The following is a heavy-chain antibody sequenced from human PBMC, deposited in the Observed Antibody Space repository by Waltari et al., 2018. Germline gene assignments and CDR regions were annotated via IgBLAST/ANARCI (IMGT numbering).Heavy chain of an antibody. J-gene: IGHJ4*02. V-gene: IGHV4-4*02. D-gene: IGHD2-15*01. CDR1: GESVTNNYW. Sequence: QVKLQESGPGLVKPSGTLSPTGAVSGESVTNNYWWSWLRQSPGRGLEWIGQIHGSGRTNYNPSLESRVTVSLDTSNNHFSLRVTSATAADTAVYFCARDRGRGLYLESWGQGTLVTVSP. CDR3: ARDRGRGLYLES. CDR2: IHGSGRT.